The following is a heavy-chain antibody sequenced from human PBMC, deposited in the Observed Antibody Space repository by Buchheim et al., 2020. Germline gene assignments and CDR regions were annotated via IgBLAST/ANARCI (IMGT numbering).Heavy chain of an antibody. D-gene: IGHD3-10*01. V-gene: IGHV3-30*18. J-gene: IGHJ4*02. CDR3: AKDRTVYGLGEIDY. Sequence: QVHLVESGGGVVQSGRSLRLSCAASGFTFSTSGMHWVRQAPGKGLEWVAVISYDGRDKYYGDSVKGRFTISRDNSKNTLYLQMNSLRAEDTAVYYCAKDRTVYGLGEIDYWGQGTL. CDR2: ISYDGRDK. CDR1: GFTFSTSG.